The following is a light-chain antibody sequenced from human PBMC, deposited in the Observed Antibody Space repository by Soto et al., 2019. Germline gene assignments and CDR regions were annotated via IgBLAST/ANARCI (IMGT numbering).Light chain of an antibody. CDR3: QQYGIAPYT. CDR2: GAS. V-gene: IGKV3-20*01. Sequence: EIVLTQSPGTLSLSPGERATLSCRASQSVSSSYLAWYQQKPGQAPRLLIYGASSRATCIPDRFSGSGSGTAFSLTISRLETEDFAGYYCQQYGIAPYTFSQWTKLEIK. CDR1: QSVSSSY. J-gene: IGKJ2*01.